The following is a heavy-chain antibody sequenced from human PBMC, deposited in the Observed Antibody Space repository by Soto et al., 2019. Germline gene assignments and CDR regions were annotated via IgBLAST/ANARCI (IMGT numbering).Heavy chain of an antibody. CDR3: AIDRVYYYDNSGYYNFDY. CDR1: GFTFSNYA. Sequence: QVQLVESGGGVVQPGRSLRVSCAASGFTFSNYAMHWVRQAPGKGLEWVAVVSYDGSKQFYADSVEGRFTISRDSPKSTLYLHMDNLRDEDTAVYYCAIDRVYYYDNSGYYNFDYCGQGTQVTVSS. J-gene: IGHJ4*02. D-gene: IGHD3-22*01. CDR2: VSYDGSKQ. V-gene: IGHV3-30-3*01.